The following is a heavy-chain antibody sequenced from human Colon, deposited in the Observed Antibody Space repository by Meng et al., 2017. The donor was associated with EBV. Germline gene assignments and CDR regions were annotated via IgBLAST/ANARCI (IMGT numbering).Heavy chain of an antibody. J-gene: IGHJ4*02. D-gene: IGHD4-17*01. CDR3: ARNGDYNPGLY. CDR1: GDSISNNW. V-gene: IGHV4-4*02. Sequence: QVQLQESGPGLVKPSGTLSLTCAVSGDSISNNWWSWGRQPPGKGLEWIGEIYHSGTTNYNPSLRSRVTISVDKSKNQFSLQLTSVTAADTAVYYCARNGDYNPGLYWGQGILVTVSS. CDR2: IYHSGTT.